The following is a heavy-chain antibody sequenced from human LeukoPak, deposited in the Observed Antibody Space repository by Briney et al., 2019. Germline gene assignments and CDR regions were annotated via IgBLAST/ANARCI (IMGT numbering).Heavy chain of an antibody. D-gene: IGHD6-6*01. CDR2: ISWNSGSI. V-gene: IGHV3-9*03. CDR1: GFTFDDYA. Sequence: GGSLRLSCAASGFTFDDYAMHWVRQAPGKGLEWVSGISWNSGSIGYADSVKGRFTISRDNAKNSLYLQMNSLRAEDMALYYCAKDTSEYSSSALDYWGQGTLVTVSS. CDR3: AKDTSEYSSSALDY. J-gene: IGHJ4*02.